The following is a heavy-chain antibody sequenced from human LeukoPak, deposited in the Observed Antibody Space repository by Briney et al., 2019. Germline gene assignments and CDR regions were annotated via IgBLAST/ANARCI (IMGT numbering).Heavy chain of an antibody. V-gene: IGHV3-49*04. CDR3: TRALMTTPDY. Sequence: SGGSLRLSCTASGFTLGDYAMSWVRQAPGKGLEGVGFIRSRDYGGTTEYAASVKGTFTISRDDPKSIAYLQMNSLKTEDTAVYYCTRALMTTPDYWGQGTLVTVSS. CDR2: IRSRDYGGTT. D-gene: IGHD4-11*01. J-gene: IGHJ4*02. CDR1: GFTLGDYA.